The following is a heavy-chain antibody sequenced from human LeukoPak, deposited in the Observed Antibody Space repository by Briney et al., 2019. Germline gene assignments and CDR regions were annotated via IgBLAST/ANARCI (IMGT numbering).Heavy chain of an antibody. V-gene: IGHV1-2*06. CDR3: ARVPTYHYYGSGSYYYFDY. J-gene: IGHJ4*02. CDR1: GYTFTSYG. CDR2: INPNSGGT. D-gene: IGHD3-10*01. Sequence: ASVKVSCKASGYTFTSYGISWVRQAPGQGLEWMGRINPNSGGTNYAQKFQGRVTMTRDTSISTAYMELSRLRSDDTAVYYCARVPTYHYYGSGSYYYFDYWGRGTLVTVSS.